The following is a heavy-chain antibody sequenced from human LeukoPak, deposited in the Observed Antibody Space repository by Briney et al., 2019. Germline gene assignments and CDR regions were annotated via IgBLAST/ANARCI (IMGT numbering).Heavy chain of an antibody. CDR2: IIPIFGTA. CDR3: ARGPEGRITIFGVVIYNWFDP. D-gene: IGHD3-3*01. Sequence: SVKVSCKASGGTFSTYAISWVRQAPGQGLEWMGGIIPIFGTANYAQKYQGRVTITADESTSTAYMELSSLRSEDTAVYYCARGPEGRITIFGVVIYNWFDPWGQGILVTVSS. J-gene: IGHJ5*02. CDR1: GGTFSTYA. V-gene: IGHV1-69*13.